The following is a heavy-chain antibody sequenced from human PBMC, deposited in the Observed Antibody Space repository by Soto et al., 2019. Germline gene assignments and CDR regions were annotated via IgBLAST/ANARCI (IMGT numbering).Heavy chain of an antibody. J-gene: IGHJ4*02. Sequence: ASVKVSCKASGYTFTGYYMHWVRQAPGQGLEWMGWINPNSGGTNYAQKFQGWVTMTRDTSISTAYMELSRLRSDDTAVYYCARAPDILTGYSDYWGQGTLVTVSS. D-gene: IGHD3-9*01. CDR1: GYTFTGYY. CDR2: INPNSGGT. CDR3: ARAPDILTGYSDY. V-gene: IGHV1-2*04.